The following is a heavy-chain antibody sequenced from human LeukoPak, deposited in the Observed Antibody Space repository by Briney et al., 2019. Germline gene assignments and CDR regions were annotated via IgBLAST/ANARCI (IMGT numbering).Heavy chain of an antibody. D-gene: IGHD6-13*01. V-gene: IGHV3-15*01. CDR2: IKSKTDGGTT. J-gene: IGHJ4*02. CDR1: GFTFSNAW. CDR3: TTGGSWTDIFDY. Sequence: GGSLRLSCAASGFTFSNAWMSWVRQAPGKGREWVGRIKSKTDGGTTDYAAPVKGRFTISRDDSKNTLYLQMNSLKTEDTAVYYCTTGGSWTDIFDYWGQGTLVTVSS.